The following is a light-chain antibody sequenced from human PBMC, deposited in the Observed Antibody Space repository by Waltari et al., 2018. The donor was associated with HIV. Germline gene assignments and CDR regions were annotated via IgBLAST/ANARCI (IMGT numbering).Light chain of an antibody. CDR2: DVT. J-gene: IGLJ3*02. Sequence: QSALTQPRSVSGSPGQSVTISCTGTSNDVGGYQYVSWYQQHPGKAPKLIIFDVTQRPSGGPDRFSGAKSGNTASLTISGLQAEDEADFYCCSYAGSYSWVFGGGTKVAVL. CDR3: CSYAGSYSWV. CDR1: SNDVGGYQY. V-gene: IGLV2-11*01.